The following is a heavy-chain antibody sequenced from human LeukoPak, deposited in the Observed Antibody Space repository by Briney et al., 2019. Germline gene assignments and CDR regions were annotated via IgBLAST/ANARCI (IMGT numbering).Heavy chain of an antibody. CDR1: GGSIRNERYY. D-gene: IGHD2-15*01. Sequence: SETLSLTFSVSGGSIRNERYYWSWLRHPAGKALEWIGCIYSSGSSKFNPSLKSLVTISIDSSKNQFSLNQSSVAAADTVVYYCARDMTCSGCSDAFDIWGQGTMVTVSS. CDR2: IYSSGSS. CDR3: ARDMTCSGCSDAFDI. V-gene: IGHV4-61*02. J-gene: IGHJ3*02.